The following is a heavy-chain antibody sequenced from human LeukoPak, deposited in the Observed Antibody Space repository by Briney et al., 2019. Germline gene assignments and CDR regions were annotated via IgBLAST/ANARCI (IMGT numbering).Heavy chain of an antibody. Sequence: SETLSLTCTVSGDSISGYYWSWIRQPPGKGLEWIGNIYHSGSTNYSPSLKSRVTISVDTSKNQFSLKVSSVTAADTAVYYCARSYSGIPYYFDYWGQGTLVTVSS. CDR2: IYHSGST. V-gene: IGHV4-59*01. CDR1: GDSISGYY. D-gene: IGHD1-26*01. CDR3: ARSYSGIPYYFDY. J-gene: IGHJ4*02.